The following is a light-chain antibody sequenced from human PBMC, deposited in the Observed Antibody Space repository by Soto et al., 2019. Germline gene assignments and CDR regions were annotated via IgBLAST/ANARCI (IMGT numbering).Light chain of an antibody. J-gene: IGKJ5*01. V-gene: IGKV3-15*01. CDR2: DAS. Sequence: EIVMTQSPATLSVSPGESATLSCRASQSVSSNLAWHQQKPGQAPRILMYDASTRATGISARFSGSGSGTEFTLTISSLQSADFAVYYCQQYHNWPITFGQGTRLEIK. CDR1: QSVSSN. CDR3: QQYHNWPIT.